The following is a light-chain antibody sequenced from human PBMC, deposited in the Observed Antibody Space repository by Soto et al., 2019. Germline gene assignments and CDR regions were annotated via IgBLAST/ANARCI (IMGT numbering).Light chain of an antibody. J-gene: IGKJ5*01. Sequence: DIQMTHSPSSLSASVGNRVSITSRASQGISNYLAWYQQKPGKVPKVLIYAASTLQPGVPSRFSGSGSGTDFTLTINSLQPDDIAAYYCQNYDSAPITFGQGTRLEIK. V-gene: IGKV1-27*01. CDR2: AAS. CDR1: QGISNY. CDR3: QNYDSAPIT.